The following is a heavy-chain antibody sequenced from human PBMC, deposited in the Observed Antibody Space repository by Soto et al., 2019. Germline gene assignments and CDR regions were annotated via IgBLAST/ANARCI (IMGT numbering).Heavy chain of an antibody. J-gene: IGHJ4*02. CDR1: GDTFSGYP. D-gene: IGHD3-10*01. Sequence: QVQLVQSGAELKKPGSSVKVSCKASGDTFSGYPINWVRQAPGEGLEWMGRIIPVFGTTNDAQRFEGRVTFTADESTNTAYIELRGLLSEDTAVYYCARDGAFGELKYWGPGTLVSVSS. V-gene: IGHV1-69*18. CDR3: ARDGAFGELKY. CDR2: IIPVFGTT.